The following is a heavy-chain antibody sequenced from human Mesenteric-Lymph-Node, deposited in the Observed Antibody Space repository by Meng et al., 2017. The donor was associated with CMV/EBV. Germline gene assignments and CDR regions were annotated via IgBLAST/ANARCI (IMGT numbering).Heavy chain of an antibody. D-gene: IGHD2-2*02. V-gene: IGHV3-74*01. CDR1: GFTFSSYW. CDR3: AHCSSTSCYST. J-gene: IGHJ5*02. Sequence: GESLKISCAASGFTFSSYWMHWVRQAPGKGLVWVSRINSDGSSTNYADSVKGRFTISRDNAKNTLYLQMSSLRAEDTAVYYCAHCSSTSCYSTWGQGTLVTVSS. CDR2: INSDGSST.